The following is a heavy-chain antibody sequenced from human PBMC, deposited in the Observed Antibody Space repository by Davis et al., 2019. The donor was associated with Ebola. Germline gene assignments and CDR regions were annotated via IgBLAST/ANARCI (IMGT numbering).Heavy chain of an antibody. D-gene: IGHD1-26*01. CDR2: IKPDGSEQ. CDR3: ARSRWVVGATGAFDI. CDR1: GFTFSTYW. Sequence: GESLKISCAASGFTFSTYWMTWVRQTPGMGLECVANIKPDGSEQSYGDSVKGRFTVSRDNAKNSLYLQMNSLRAEDTAVYYCARSRWVVGATGAFDIWGQGTMVTVSS. V-gene: IGHV3-7*03. J-gene: IGHJ3*02.